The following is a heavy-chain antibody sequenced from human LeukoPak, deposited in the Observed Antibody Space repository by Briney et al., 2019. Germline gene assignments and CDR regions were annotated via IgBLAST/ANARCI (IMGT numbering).Heavy chain of an antibody. Sequence: GSLRLSCAASGFIFSSYWMSWVRQAPGKGLEWVANIKQDGSEKYYVDSVKGRFTISRDNAKNSLYLQMNSLRVEDTAVYYCARLWYYSDGAAFDIWGQGTMVTVSS. D-gene: IGHD3-10*01. CDR1: GFIFSSYW. CDR2: IKQDGSEK. J-gene: IGHJ3*02. V-gene: IGHV3-7*01. CDR3: ARLWYYSDGAAFDI.